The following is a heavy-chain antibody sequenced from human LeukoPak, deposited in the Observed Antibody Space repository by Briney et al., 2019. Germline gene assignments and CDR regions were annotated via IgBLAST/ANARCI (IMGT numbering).Heavy chain of an antibody. D-gene: IGHD2-15*01. CDR3: ARASPFASRVGNY. Sequence: ASVKVSCKASGYTFTGYYMHWVRQAPGQGLEWMGWINPNSGGTNCAQKFQGRVTMTRDTSISTAYMELSRLRSDDTAVYYCARASPFASRVGNYWGQGTLVTVSS. V-gene: IGHV1-2*02. CDR1: GYTFTGYY. J-gene: IGHJ4*02. CDR2: INPNSGGT.